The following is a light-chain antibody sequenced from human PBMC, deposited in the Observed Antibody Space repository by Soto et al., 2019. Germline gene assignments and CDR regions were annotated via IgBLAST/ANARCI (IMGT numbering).Light chain of an antibody. Sequence: DIQMTQSPSSLSSSVGYRVTINFRSSQSISSYLNWYQQKPGKAPKLLIYAASSLQSGVPSRFSDSGSGTDFTLTISSLQPEDFATYYCQQSYSTPRTFGQGTKVDNK. CDR2: AAS. V-gene: IGKV1-39*01. CDR1: QSISSY. J-gene: IGKJ1*01. CDR3: QQSYSTPRT.